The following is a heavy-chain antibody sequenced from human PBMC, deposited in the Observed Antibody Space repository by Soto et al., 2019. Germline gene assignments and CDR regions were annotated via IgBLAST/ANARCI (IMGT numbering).Heavy chain of an antibody. CDR1: GGSISSSSYY. D-gene: IGHD4-17*01. CDR2: SGTT. J-gene: IGHJ4*02. Sequence: PSETLSLTCTVSGGSISSSSYYWGWIRQPPGKGLEWIGSGTTYYNPSLRSRVTISVDTSKEQFSLKLSSVTAADTAVYYCATYGGDTGRFDYWGQGTLVTVSS. CDR3: ATYGGDTGRFDY. V-gene: IGHV4-39*01.